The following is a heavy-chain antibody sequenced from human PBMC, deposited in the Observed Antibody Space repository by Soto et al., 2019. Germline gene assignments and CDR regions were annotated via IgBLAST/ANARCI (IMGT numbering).Heavy chain of an antibody. J-gene: IGHJ6*02. D-gene: IGHD3-10*01. CDR2: IYPGDSDT. CDR3: ARPNYYGSGSYYGNYYYGMDV. V-gene: IGHV5-51*01. CDR1: GYIFTCYW. Sequence: PRASLNVCSTCSGYIFTCYWIGWVRQMPGKGLEWMGIIYPGDSDTRYSPSFQGQVTISADKSISTAYLQWSSLKASDTAMYYCARPNYYGSGSYYGNYYYGMDVWGQGTTVTVSS.